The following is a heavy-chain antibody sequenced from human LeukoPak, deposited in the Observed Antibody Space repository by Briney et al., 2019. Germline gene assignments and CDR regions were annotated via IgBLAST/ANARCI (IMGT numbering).Heavy chain of an antibody. J-gene: IGHJ4*02. V-gene: IGHV3-30*02. CDR1: GFTFSSYS. D-gene: IGHD3-10*01. CDR2: IWFDASNK. CDR3: ATDETFGALD. Sequence: QPGGSLRLSCAASGFTFSSYSMNWFRQAPGKGLEWVSFIWFDASNKYYADSVKGRFTISRDNSRNTLYLQMNSLRPEDTAMYYCATDETFGALDWGQGTLVTVSA.